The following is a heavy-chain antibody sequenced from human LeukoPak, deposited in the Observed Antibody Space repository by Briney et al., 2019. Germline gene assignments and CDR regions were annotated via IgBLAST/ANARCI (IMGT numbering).Heavy chain of an antibody. CDR1: GFTFSDYY. CDR3: VYSSSWYFGDY. Sequence: GGSLRLSCAASGFTFSDYYMSWIRQAPGKGLEWVSYISSSGSTIYYADSVKGRFTISRDNAKNSLYLQMNSLRAEDTAVYYCVYSSSWYFGDYWGQGTLVTVSS. D-gene: IGHD6-13*01. J-gene: IGHJ4*02. V-gene: IGHV3-11*01. CDR2: ISSSGSTI.